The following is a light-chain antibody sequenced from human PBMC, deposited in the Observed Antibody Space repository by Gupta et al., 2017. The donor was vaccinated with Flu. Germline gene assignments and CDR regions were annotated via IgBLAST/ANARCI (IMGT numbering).Light chain of an antibody. Sequence: TTSCTGSSSEIGYYNYVSGFQQHPGKAPKLLIYEVSNRPSGVPDRFSGSKSGNTAALTVSGLQAEDEADYYCSSFADSRYVFGAGTTVTVL. J-gene: IGLJ1*01. CDR1: SSEIGYYNY. CDR2: EVS. V-gene: IGLV2-8*01. CDR3: SSFADSRYV.